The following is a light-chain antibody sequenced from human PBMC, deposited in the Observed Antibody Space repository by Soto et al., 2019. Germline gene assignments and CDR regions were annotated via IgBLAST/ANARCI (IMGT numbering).Light chain of an antibody. CDR2: DAS. V-gene: IGKV3-11*01. CDR1: QSVGSY. Sequence: EIVLTQSPATLSLSPGDRATLSCRASQSVGSYLGWYQQRPGQAPRLLIYDASNRATGIPARFSGRGSGTDFTLPISSREPEDFAVYYCQQRSDWPSTFGGGTKVEIK. J-gene: IGKJ4*01. CDR3: QQRSDWPST.